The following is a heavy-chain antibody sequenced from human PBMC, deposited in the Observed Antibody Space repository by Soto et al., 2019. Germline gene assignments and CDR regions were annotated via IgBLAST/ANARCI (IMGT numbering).Heavy chain of an antibody. J-gene: IGHJ4*02. CDR2: TYYRSMWYN. CDR1: GDSVSTNSAA. V-gene: IGHV6-1*01. D-gene: IGHD6-13*01. Sequence: PSQTLSLTCAISGDSVSTNSAAWNWIRQSPSRGLEWLGRTYYRSMWYNDYAESVKSRITIDPDTSKNQFSLQLNSVTPEDTAVYYCARSIAVTGTFDSWGQGTLVTVSS. CDR3: ARSIAVTGTFDS.